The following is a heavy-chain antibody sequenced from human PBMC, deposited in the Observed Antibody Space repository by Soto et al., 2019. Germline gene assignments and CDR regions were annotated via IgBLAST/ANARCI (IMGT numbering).Heavy chain of an antibody. CDR1: GYTFTSYY. V-gene: IGHV1-46*01. D-gene: IGHD1-26*01. J-gene: IGHJ6*02. CDR2: INPSGGST. CDR3: ARGDGGNYGMDV. Sequence: QVQLVQSGAEVKKPGASVKVSCKASGYTFTSYYMHWVRQAPGQGLEWMGIINPSGGSTSYAQKFQGRVTMNRDTSTSTVYMELSSLRSDDTAVYYCARGDGGNYGMDVWGQGTTVTVSS.